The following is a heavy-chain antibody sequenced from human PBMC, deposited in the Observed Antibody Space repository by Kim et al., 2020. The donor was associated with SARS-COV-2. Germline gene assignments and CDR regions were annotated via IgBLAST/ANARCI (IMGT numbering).Heavy chain of an antibody. CDR1: GIPFSDAW. J-gene: IGHJ4*02. V-gene: IGHV3-15*01. D-gene: IGHD2-2*01. Sequence: VGSLRLSCAVSGIPFSDAWFNWVRQSPGKGLEWVGRIKSKTDGGTADLAAPVKGRFAISRDDSKNTLYLVMNDVKTDDSAMYYCTTVSMRWGQGTLVTVSS. CDR2: IKSKTDGGTA. CDR3: TTVSMR.